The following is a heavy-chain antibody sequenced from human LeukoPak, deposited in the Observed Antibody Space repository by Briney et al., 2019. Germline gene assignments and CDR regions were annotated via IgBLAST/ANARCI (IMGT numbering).Heavy chain of an antibody. CDR2: IYYSGST. V-gene: IGHV4-59*01. D-gene: IGHD3-10*01. CDR3: ARAPMVRGVINFFFDY. Sequence: SETLSLTCTVSGSSISSYYWSWIRQPPGKGLEWIGYIYYSGSTNYNPSLKSRVTISVDTSKNQFSLKLSSVTAADTAVYYCARAPMVRGVINFFFDYWGQGTLVTVSS. CDR1: GSSISSYY. J-gene: IGHJ4*02.